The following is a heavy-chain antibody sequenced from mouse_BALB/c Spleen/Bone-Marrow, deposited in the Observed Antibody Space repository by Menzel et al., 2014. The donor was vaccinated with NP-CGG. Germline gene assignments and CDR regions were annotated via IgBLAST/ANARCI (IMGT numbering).Heavy chain of an antibody. D-gene: IGHD4-1*01. J-gene: IGHJ2*01. V-gene: IGHV5-17*02. Sequence: EVQLQQSGGGLVQPGGSRKLSCAPSGFTFSSFGMHWVRQAPEKGLEWVAYISSGSRTIYYADTVKGRFTISRDNPKNTLFLQMTGLRSEDTAMYYCTRGGNWEDFDYWGQGTTLTVSS. CDR2: ISSGSRTI. CDR3: TRGGNWEDFDY. CDR1: GFTFSSFG.